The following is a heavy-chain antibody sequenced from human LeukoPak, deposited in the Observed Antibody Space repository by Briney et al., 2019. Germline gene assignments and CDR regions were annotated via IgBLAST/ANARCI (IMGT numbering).Heavy chain of an antibody. Sequence: PGGSLRLSCAASGFTFSSYAMSWVRQAPGKGLEWVSAISGSGGSTYYVDSVKGRFTISRDNSKNTLYLQMNSLRAEDTAVYYCAKDRESLAYCGGDCYSHFDYWGQGTLVTVSS. CDR1: GFTFSSYA. CDR3: AKDRESLAYCGGDCYSHFDY. V-gene: IGHV3-23*01. D-gene: IGHD2-21*01. J-gene: IGHJ4*02. CDR2: ISGSGGST.